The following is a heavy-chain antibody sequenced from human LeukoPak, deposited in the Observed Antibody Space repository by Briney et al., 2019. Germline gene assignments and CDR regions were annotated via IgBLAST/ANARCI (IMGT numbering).Heavy chain of an antibody. CDR1: GYTFTSYD. CDR2: ISACNGNT. J-gene: IGHJ4*02. D-gene: IGHD5-24*01. V-gene: IGHV1-18*01. Sequence: GASVKVSCKASGYTFTSYDINWVRQATGQGLEWMGWISACNGNTNYAQKLQGRVTMTTDTSTSTAYMELRSLRSDDTAVYYCARDGTGDGYNFYYWGQGTLVTVSP. CDR3: ARDGTGDGYNFYY.